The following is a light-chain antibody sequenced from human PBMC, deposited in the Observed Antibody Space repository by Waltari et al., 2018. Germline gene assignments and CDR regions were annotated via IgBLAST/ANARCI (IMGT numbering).Light chain of an antibody. J-gene: IGLJ2*01. CDR1: ALPKKY. CDR2: EDN. CDR3: YSTDNSGNYRV. Sequence: SYELPQPPSVSVSPGQTARITCSGDALPKKYVSWYQQKSGQAPVLVIYEDNTRASGIPERFSGSTSGTVATLSVSGAQVDDEADYYCYSTDNSGNYRVFGGGTKLTVL. V-gene: IGLV3-10*01.